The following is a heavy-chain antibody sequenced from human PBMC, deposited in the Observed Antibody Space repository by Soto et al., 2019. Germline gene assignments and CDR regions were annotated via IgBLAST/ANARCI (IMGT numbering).Heavy chain of an antibody. J-gene: IGHJ4*02. D-gene: IGHD3-16*01. V-gene: IGHV2-5*02. Sequence: QITLKESGPTLVKPTQTLTLTCTFSGFSLSTSGVGVGWIRQPPGKALEWLALIYWDDDKRYSPSLKSRLTITKETSKIQVFLTMSNMGPVDTATYYCAYSALYMITFGGVGVTGYDYWGQGTLVTVSS. CDR3: AYSALYMITFGGVGVTGYDY. CDR1: GFSLSTSGVG. CDR2: IYWDDDK.